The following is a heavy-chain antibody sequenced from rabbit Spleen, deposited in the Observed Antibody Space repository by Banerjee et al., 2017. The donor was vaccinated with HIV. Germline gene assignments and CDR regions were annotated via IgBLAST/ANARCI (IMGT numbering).Heavy chain of an antibody. CDR1: GFDFSSDA. CDR3: ARDLAGVIGWNFGW. J-gene: IGHJ4*01. CDR2: IYNGDGST. D-gene: IGHD4-1*01. V-gene: IGHV1S47*01. Sequence: EESGGDLVQPEGSLTLTCKVSGFDFSSDAMCWVRQAPGKGPEYIACIYNGDGSTYYASWVNGRFTVSKTSSTTVTLQMTSLTVADTATYFCARDLAGVIGWNFGWWGPGTLVTVS.